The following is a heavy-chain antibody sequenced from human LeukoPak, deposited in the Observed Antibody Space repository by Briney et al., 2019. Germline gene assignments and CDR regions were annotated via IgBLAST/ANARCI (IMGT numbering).Heavy chain of an antibody. CDR2: ISAYNGNT. D-gene: IGHD3-22*01. V-gene: IGHV1-18*01. CDR1: GYTFTSYG. Sequence: ASVKVSCKASGYTFTSYGISWVRQAPGQGLEWMGWISAYNGNTNYAQKLQGRVTMTTDTSTSTAYMELRSLRSDDTAVYYCARVRGHYYGSSGYYYVDYWGQGTLVTVSS. CDR3: ARVRGHYYGSSGYYYVDY. J-gene: IGHJ4*02.